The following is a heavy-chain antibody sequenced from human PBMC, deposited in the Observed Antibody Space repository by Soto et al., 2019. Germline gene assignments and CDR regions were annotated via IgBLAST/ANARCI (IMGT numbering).Heavy chain of an antibody. V-gene: IGHV3-7*05. CDR2: INLDGSEK. CDR3: ARDGSTSWYSYDYHGMDV. Sequence: EVQLVESGGGLVQPGGSLRLSCAASGFTFRTYWLSWVRQVPGKGLEWVANINLDGSEKNYVDSVKGRFTISRDNARKSWYLQMSSLRAEDTALYYCARDGSTSWYSYDYHGMDVWGQGTTVTVSS. J-gene: IGHJ6*02. D-gene: IGHD5-18*01. CDR1: GFTFRTYW.